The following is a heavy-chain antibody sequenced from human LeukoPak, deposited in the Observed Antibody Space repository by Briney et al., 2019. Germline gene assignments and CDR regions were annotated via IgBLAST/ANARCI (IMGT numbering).Heavy chain of an antibody. CDR3: ARDFARAGDFHHFDY. CDR2: IISSTSSI. J-gene: IGHJ4*02. D-gene: IGHD7-27*01. CDR1: GFPFHTYS. Sequence: GGSLRLSCAASGFPFHTYSMNWVRQAPGEGLQWVSSIISSTSSIYYSDSVKGRFTISRDTAKNALYLQMNNLRAEDTGVYYCARDFARAGDFHHFDYWGQGTLVTVSS. V-gene: IGHV3-21*01.